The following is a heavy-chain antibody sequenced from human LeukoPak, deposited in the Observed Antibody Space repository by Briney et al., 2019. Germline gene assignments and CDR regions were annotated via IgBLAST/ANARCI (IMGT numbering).Heavy chain of an antibody. J-gene: IGHJ6*04. CDR3: AKVGAYCSSTSCLMDV. Sequence: GKSLRLSCAASGFTFSSYGMHWVRQAPGKGLEWVAFIRYDGSNKYYADSVKGRFTISRDNSKNTLYLQMNSLRAEDTAVYYCAKVGAYCSSTSCLMDVWGKGTTVTVSS. V-gene: IGHV3-30*02. CDR1: GFTFSSYG. D-gene: IGHD2-2*01. CDR2: IRYDGSNK.